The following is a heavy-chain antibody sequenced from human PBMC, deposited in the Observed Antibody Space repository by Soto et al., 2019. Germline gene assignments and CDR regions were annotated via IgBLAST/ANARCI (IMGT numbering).Heavy chain of an antibody. CDR3: ARTESGTFDP. V-gene: IGHV4-30-2*01. D-gene: IGHD1-7*01. CDR2: IYHSGST. Sequence: QLQLQESGSGLVKPSQTLSLTCAVSGGSISSGGYSWSWIRQPPGKGLEWIGYIYHSGSTYYNPSLXGXAXTSXDRSKHQFSLKLSSVTAADTAVYYCARTESGTFDPWGQGTLVTVSS. CDR1: GGSISSGGYS. J-gene: IGHJ5*02.